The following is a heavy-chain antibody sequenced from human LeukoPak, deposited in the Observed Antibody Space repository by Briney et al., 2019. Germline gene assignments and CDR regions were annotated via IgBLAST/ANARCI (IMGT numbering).Heavy chain of an antibody. V-gene: IGHV3-48*03. J-gene: IGHJ4*02. Sequence: GGSLRLSCAASGFTFRNHEMNGVRRAPGKGLEWVSHISSSGSPIYYADSVRGRFTISRDNSKNSLYLQMNSLRAEDTAVYYCARSFDFWGQGNLVTVSS. CDR3: ARSFDF. CDR2: ISSSGSPI. CDR1: GFTFRNHE.